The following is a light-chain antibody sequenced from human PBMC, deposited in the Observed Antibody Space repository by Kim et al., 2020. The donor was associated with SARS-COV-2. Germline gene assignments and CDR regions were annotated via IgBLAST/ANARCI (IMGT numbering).Light chain of an antibody. CDR3: QVWDDSNGLTWV. CDR2: YDS. V-gene: IGLV3-21*04. J-gene: IGLJ3*02. Sequence: PGKTAESSCGGNNIRDKSVHWYQQKTGQAPVLVIYYDSDRPSGIPERFSGSSSGNAATLIISRVEVGDEADYYCQVWDDSNGLTWVFGGGTKLTVL. CDR1: NIRDKS.